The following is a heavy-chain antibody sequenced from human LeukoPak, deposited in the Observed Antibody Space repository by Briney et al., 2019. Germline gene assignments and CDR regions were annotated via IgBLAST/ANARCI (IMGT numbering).Heavy chain of an antibody. CDR2: INHYVST. Sequence: SETLSLTCAVYGGSFTGYKSNWIRQPPGKGLEWMGGINHYVSTKYSPYLKSRVTISGDTSKNQFSLRLHSVTAADTAVYYCARDASVSICGGDCYPVDWGQGTLGTVSS. V-gene: IGHV4-34*01. CDR3: ARDASVSICGGDCYPVD. CDR1: GGSFTGYK. J-gene: IGHJ4*02. D-gene: IGHD2-21*02.